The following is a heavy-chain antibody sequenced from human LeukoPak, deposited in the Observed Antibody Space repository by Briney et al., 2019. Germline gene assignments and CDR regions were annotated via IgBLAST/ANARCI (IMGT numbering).Heavy chain of an antibody. CDR3: AKVGGSGDIVVVVAATTPDYYFDY. D-gene: IGHD2-15*01. Sequence: PGGSLRLSCAASGFTVSSNYMSWVRQAPGKGLEWVSVIYSGGSTYYADSVKGRFTISRDNSKNTLYLQMNSLRAEDTAVYYCAKVGGSGDIVVVVAATTPDYYFDYWGQGTLVTVSS. J-gene: IGHJ4*02. CDR2: IYSGGST. CDR1: GFTVSSNY. V-gene: IGHV3-53*01.